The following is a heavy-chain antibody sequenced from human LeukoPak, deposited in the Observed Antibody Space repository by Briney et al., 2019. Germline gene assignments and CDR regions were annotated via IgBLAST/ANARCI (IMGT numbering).Heavy chain of an antibody. CDR2: IKSKTDGGTT. V-gene: IGHV3-15*01. CDR1: GFTFSNAW. D-gene: IGHD3-10*01. J-gene: IGHJ4*02. Sequence: GGSLRLSCAASGFTFSNAWMSWVRQAPGKGLEWVGRIKSKTDGGTTDYAAPVKGRFTISRDDSKNTLYLQMNSLKTEDTAVYYCTYPFSPYSGSYYDGIDYWGQGTLVTVSS. CDR3: TYPFSPYSGSYYDGIDY.